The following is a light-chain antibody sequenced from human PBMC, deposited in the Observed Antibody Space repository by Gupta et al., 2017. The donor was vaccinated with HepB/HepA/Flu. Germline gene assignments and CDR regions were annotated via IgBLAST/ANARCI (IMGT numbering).Light chain of an antibody. CDR1: QSINANT. CDR3: QQHHWVYG. V-gene: IGKV3-20*01. J-gene: IGKJ2*03. Sequence: ELVLTTSPGTLSLSPGERATLSGRASQSINANTFAWYQQTPGQAPRLLIYYVSNRATGLPDRCSGSGSGTDFTLTISRLEPEDSAVYFCQQHHWVYGFGQGTKLEIK. CDR2: YVS.